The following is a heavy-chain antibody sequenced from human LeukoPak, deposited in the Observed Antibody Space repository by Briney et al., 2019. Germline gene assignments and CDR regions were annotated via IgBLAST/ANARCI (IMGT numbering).Heavy chain of an antibody. D-gene: IGHD2-15*01. CDR3: ASHCSGGSCYNYHAFDI. CDR1: GYSISSGYY. Sequence: PSETLSLTCAVSGYSISSGYYWGWIRQPPGKGLEWIGSIYHSGSTYYNPSLKSRVTISVDTSKNQFSLKLSSVTAADTAVYYCASHCSGGSCYNYHAFDIWGQGTMVTVSS. V-gene: IGHV4-38-2*01. CDR2: IYHSGST. J-gene: IGHJ3*02.